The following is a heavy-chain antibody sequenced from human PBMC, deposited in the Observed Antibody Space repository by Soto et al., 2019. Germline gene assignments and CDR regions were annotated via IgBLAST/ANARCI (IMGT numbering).Heavy chain of an antibody. CDR3: AKAGGDCSGGSCYSGQGDY. D-gene: IGHD2-15*01. J-gene: IGHJ4*02. CDR1: GFTFSTYA. Sequence: EVQLLESGGGLVQPGGSLRLSCAASGFTFSTYAMSWVRQAPGKGLEWGSGITGSGESSYYADSVKGRFTISRDNSKNALYLHMNSLRGEDTAVYYCAKAGGDCSGGSCYSGQGDYWGQGTLVTVSS. CDR2: ITGSGESS. V-gene: IGHV3-23*01.